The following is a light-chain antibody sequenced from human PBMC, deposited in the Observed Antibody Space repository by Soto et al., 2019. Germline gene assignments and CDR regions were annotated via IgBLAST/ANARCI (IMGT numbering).Light chain of an antibody. Sequence: EIVLTQSPATLSLSPGERATLSCTASQTVNSYLAWYQHRPGQAPRLLIYDTSNRATVVPAMCSGSGSGTDFTLTIRSLEPEVFADYYRQHRTSRYTFGQGTKVETK. CDR2: DTS. CDR1: QTVNSY. CDR3: QHRTSRYT. J-gene: IGKJ2*01. V-gene: IGKV3-11*01.